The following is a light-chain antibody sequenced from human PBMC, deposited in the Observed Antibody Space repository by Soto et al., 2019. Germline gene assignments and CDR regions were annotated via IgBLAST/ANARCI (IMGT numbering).Light chain of an antibody. J-gene: IGKJ1*01. CDR2: KSS. Sequence: QYRHALSEFVGDRVSITSRASQSISTWLAWYQQKPGKAPKLLIYKSSTLKRGVPSMCSVSRSATEFTRSISVLQPDEVAPKYGQHQNSYADAVGHGAKVDIK. V-gene: IGKV1-5*03. CDR3: QHQNSYADA. CDR1: QSISTW.